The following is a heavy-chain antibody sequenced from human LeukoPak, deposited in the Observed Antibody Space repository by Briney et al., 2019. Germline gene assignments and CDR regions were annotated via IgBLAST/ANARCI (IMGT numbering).Heavy chain of an antibody. V-gene: IGHV4-39*01. Sequence: SQTLSLTCTVSGGSISSGSYYWGWIRQPPGKGLEWIGSIYYSGSTYYNPSLKSRVTISVDTSKNQFSLKLSSVTAADTAVYYCARHQYYYDSSGYPDYWGQGTLVTVSS. D-gene: IGHD3-22*01. CDR2: IYYSGST. J-gene: IGHJ4*02. CDR1: GGSISSGSYY. CDR3: ARHQYYYDSSGYPDY.